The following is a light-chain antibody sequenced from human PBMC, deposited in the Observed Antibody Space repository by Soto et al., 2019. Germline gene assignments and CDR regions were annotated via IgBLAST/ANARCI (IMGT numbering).Light chain of an antibody. CDR3: QQYNNWPPWK. Sequence: EIVMTQSPATLSVSPGERATLSCRASQSVSSNLAWYQQKPGQAPRLLIYGASTMATGIPARFSGSGSGTEFTLTISILKSEDFAVYYCQQYNNWPPWKFGQGTKVEIK. J-gene: IGKJ1*01. CDR2: GAS. V-gene: IGKV3-15*01. CDR1: QSVSSN.